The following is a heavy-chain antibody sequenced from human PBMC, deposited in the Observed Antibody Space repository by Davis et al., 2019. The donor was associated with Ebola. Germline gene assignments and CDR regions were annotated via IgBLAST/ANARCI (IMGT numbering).Heavy chain of an antibody. Sequence: GESLKISCAASGFTLSSYWMHWVRQAPGKGLVWVSRIKSDGSDTKYADSVKGRFTISRDNAKNTLYLQMNSLRAEDTAVYYCARDEGVILVFHGMDVWGQGTTVTVSS. CDR3: ARDEGVILVFHGMDV. CDR2: IKSDGSDT. CDR1: GFTLSSYW. J-gene: IGHJ6*02. D-gene: IGHD3-10*01. V-gene: IGHV3-74*01.